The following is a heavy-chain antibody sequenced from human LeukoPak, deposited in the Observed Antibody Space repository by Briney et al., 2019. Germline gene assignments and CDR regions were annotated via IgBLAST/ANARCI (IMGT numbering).Heavy chain of an antibody. J-gene: IGHJ5*02. Sequence: PGRSLTLSCAASGFTFSSYAMHWVRQTPGKGLEWVAVISYDGSNKYYADSVKGRFTISRDNSKNTLYMKMNSLRARDTAVYYSARDRSELLWFGELPGWFDPWGQGTLVTVSS. D-gene: IGHD3-10*01. V-gene: IGHV3-30*04. CDR1: GFTFSSYA. CDR2: ISYDGSNK. CDR3: ARDRSELLWFGELPGWFDP.